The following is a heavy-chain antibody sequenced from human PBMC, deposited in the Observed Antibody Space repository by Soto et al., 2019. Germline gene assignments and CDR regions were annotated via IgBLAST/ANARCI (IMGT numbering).Heavy chain of an antibody. CDR1: GGSISSSSYY. CDR2: IYYSGST. J-gene: IGHJ5*02. V-gene: IGHV4-39*01. Sequence: SETLSLTCTVSGGSISSSSYYWGWIRQPPGKGLEWIGSIYYSGSTYYNPSLKSRVTISVDTSKNQFSLKLSSVTAADTAVYYCATMRSGWYLKATKTPSPWFDPWGQGTLVTVSS. CDR3: ATMRSGWYLKATKTPSPWFDP. D-gene: IGHD6-19*01.